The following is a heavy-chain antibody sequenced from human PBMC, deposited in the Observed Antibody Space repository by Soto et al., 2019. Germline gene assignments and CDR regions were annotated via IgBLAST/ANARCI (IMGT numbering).Heavy chain of an antibody. CDR1: GYSFTSYW. V-gene: IGHV5-10-1*01. J-gene: IGHJ6*02. D-gene: IGHD6-6*01. Sequence: GESLKISCKGSGYSFTSYWISLLRRIPGKGLEWMGRIDPSDSYNNYSPSFQGHVTISADKSISTAYLKWSSLKASDTAMYYCASHIAARQGYYYGMDVGGQGTKVTVSS. CDR2: IDPSDSYN. CDR3: ASHIAARQGYYYGMDV.